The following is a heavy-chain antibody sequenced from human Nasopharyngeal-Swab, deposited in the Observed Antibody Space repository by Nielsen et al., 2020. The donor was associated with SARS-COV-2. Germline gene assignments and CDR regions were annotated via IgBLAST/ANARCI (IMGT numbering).Heavy chain of an antibody. Sequence: GGSLRLSCAASGFTSSSYEMNWVRQAPGKGLEWVSYISSSGSTIYYADSVKGRFTISRDNAKNSLYLQMNSLRAEDTAVYYCARVTTAAGYYYYYMDVWGKGTTVTVSS. V-gene: IGHV3-48*03. CDR3: ARVTTAAGYYYYYMDV. CDR1: GFTSSSYE. J-gene: IGHJ6*03. D-gene: IGHD1-1*01. CDR2: ISSSGSTI.